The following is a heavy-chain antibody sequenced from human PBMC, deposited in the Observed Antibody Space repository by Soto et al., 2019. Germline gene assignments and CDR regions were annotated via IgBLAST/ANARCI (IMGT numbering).Heavy chain of an antibody. D-gene: IGHD5-12*01. Sequence: LRLSCAASGFTFISYSMNWVRQAPGKGLEWVSSISSSSSYIYYADSVKGRFTISRDNAKNSLYLQMNSLRAEDTAVYYCARVRRDGYNPAFDYWGQGTLVTVSS. CDR2: ISSSSSYI. CDR3: ARVRRDGYNPAFDY. J-gene: IGHJ4*02. CDR1: GFTFISYS. V-gene: IGHV3-21*01.